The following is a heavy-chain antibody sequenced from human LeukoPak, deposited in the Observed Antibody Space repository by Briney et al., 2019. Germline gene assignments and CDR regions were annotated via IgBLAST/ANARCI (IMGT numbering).Heavy chain of an antibody. CDR1: GGTFSSYA. V-gene: IGHV1-18*01. CDR3: ARDHYYYDSSGYYGY. J-gene: IGHJ4*02. D-gene: IGHD3-22*01. CDR2: ISAYNGNT. Sequence: ASVKVSCKASGGTFSSYAISWVRQAPGQGLEWMGWISAYNGNTNYAQKLQGRVTMTTDTSTSTAYMELRSLRSDDTAVYYCARDHYYYDSSGYYGYWGQGTLVTVSS.